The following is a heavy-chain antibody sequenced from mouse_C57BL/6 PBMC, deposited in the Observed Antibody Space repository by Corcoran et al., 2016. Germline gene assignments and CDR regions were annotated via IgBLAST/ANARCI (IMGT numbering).Heavy chain of an antibody. J-gene: IGHJ1*03. D-gene: IGHD1-1*01. V-gene: IGHV1-26*01. CDR2: IIPNNGGT. CDR1: GYTFTDYY. CDR3: ARGTTVVATDWYFDV. Sequence: EVQLQQSGPELVKPGASVKISCKASGYTFTDYYMNWVKQSHGKSLEWIGDIIPNNGGTSYNQKFKGKATLTVDKSSSTAYMELRSLTSEDSAVYYCARGTTVVATDWYFDVWGTGTTVTVSS.